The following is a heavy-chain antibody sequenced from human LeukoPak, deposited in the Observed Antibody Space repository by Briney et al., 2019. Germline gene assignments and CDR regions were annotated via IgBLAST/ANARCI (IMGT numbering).Heavy chain of an antibody. CDR3: TTLLLWFGDTTDV. CDR2: IKSKTDGGTT. J-gene: IGHJ6*02. Sequence: PGGSLRLSCAASGFTVSSNYMSWVRQAPGKGLEWVGRIKSKTDGGTTDYAAPVKGRFTISRDDSKNTLYLQMNSLKTEDTAVYYCTTLLLWFGDTTDVWGQGTTVTVSS. CDR1: GFTVSSNY. D-gene: IGHD3-10*01. V-gene: IGHV3-15*01.